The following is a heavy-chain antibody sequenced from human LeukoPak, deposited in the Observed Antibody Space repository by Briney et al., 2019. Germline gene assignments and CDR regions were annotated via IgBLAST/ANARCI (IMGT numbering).Heavy chain of an antibody. CDR3: ARQDGYSSAGSGGYYFDY. D-gene: IGHD6-19*01. CDR1: GGSISSYY. Sequence: SEALSLTCTVSGGSISSYYWSWIRQPPGKGLEWIGYIYYSGSTNYNPSLKSRVTISVDTSKNQFSLKLSSVTAADTAVYYCARQDGYSSAGSGGYYFDYWAQGTLVTVSS. CDR2: IYYSGST. J-gene: IGHJ4*02. V-gene: IGHV4-59*08.